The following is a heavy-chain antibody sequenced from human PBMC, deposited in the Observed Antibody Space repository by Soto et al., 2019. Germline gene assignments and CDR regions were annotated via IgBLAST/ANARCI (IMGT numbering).Heavy chain of an antibody. Sequence: GAALILSCASSGFPFSNYTMSWVRPATEEGLEMVTTFSSSGGVTYYADCVKGRFTISRDNSKNTLYLQMNSLRAEDTAVYYFMKANRYCSGANCFTFDYWGLGTLVTVSS. CDR2: FSSSGGVT. D-gene: IGHD2-15*01. CDR3: MKANRYCSGANCFTFDY. CDR1: GFPFSNYT. V-gene: IGHV3-23*01. J-gene: IGHJ4*02.